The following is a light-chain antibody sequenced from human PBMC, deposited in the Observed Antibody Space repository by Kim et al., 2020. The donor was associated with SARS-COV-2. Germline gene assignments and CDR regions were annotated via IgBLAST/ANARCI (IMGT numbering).Light chain of an antibody. Sequence: ERYACWYQQRPGHPPLLVIYQDDKRPSGIPDRFSGSNSGDTATLTISGTQAMDEADYFCQAWDSNPEKVFGGGTQLTVL. CDR3: QAWDSNPEKV. CDR1: ERY. J-gene: IGLJ3*02. CDR2: QDD. V-gene: IGLV3-1*01.